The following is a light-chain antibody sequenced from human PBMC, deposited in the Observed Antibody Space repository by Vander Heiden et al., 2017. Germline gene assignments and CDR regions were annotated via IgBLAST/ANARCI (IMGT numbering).Light chain of an antibody. CDR3: CSYAGSSTLYV. V-gene: IGLV2-23*02. CDR2: EVS. Sequence: QSALTQPASVSGSPGQPITISCTGPSSDVGRYYLVSWYQHHPGKAPRLMIYEVSKRPSGVSNRFSGSKSGSKASLPISGLQAEDEADYYCCSYAGSSTLYVFGAGTKVTVL. CDR1: SSDVGRYYL. J-gene: IGLJ1*01.